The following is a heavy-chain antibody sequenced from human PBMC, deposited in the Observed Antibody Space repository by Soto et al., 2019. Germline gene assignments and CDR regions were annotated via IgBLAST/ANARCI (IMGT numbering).Heavy chain of an antibody. CDR1: GFTFSSYA. V-gene: IGHV3-23*01. CDR3: AKVYFQQYSSSWYHAFDI. D-gene: IGHD6-13*01. J-gene: IGHJ3*02. Sequence: PGGSLRLSCAASGFTFSSYAMSWVRQAPGKGLEWVSAISGSGGSTYYADSVKGRFTISRDNSKNTLYLQMNSLRAEDTAVYYCAKVYFQQYSSSWYHAFDIWGQGTMVTVSS. CDR2: ISGSGGST.